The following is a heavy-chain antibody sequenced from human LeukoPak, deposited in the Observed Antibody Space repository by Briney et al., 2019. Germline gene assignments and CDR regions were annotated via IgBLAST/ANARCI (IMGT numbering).Heavy chain of an antibody. J-gene: IGHJ5*02. CDR1: GFSLSTSGVG. CDR2: IYWDDDK. Sequence: SGPTLVKPTQTLTLTCTFSGFSLSTSGVGVGWIRQPPGKALEWLALIYWDDDKRYSPSLKSRLTITKDTSKNQVVLTMTNMDPVDTATYYCARRSIAEAGLGFDPWGQGTLVTVSS. CDR3: ARRSIAEAGLGFDP. V-gene: IGHV2-5*02. D-gene: IGHD6-13*01.